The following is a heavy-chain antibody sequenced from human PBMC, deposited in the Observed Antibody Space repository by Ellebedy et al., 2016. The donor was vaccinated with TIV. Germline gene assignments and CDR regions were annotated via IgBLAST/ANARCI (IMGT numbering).Heavy chain of an antibody. CDR1: GFTFSSYG. D-gene: IGHD3-3*01. J-gene: IGHJ4*02. CDR3: ARCPEDYDFWSGYYGD. V-gene: IGHV3-30*03. CDR2: ISYDGSNK. Sequence: GESLKISXAASGFTFSSYGMHWVRQAPGKGLEWVAVISYDGSNKYYADSVKGRFTISRDNSKNTLYLQMNSLRAEDTAVYYCARCPEDYDFWSGYYGDWGQGTLVTVSS.